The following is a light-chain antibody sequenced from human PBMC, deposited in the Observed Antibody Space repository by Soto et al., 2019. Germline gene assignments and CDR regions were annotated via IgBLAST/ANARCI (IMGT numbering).Light chain of an antibody. V-gene: IGKV1-12*01. CDR2: AAS. CDR1: QDISSW. CDR3: QQSTSFPLT. Sequence: DIQMTQSPSSVSASVGDRVTITCRASQDISSWLAWYQQKPGKAPKVLIYAASILQTGVPLRFSGSGSGTEFTLTISSLQAEDFATYYCQQSTSFPLTFGGGTKVEIK. J-gene: IGKJ4*01.